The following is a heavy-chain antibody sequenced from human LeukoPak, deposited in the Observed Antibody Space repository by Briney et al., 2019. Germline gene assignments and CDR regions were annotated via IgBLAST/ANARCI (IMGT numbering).Heavy chain of an antibody. V-gene: IGHV3-7*05. CDR2: IKQDGSEK. Sequence: GGSLRLSCAASGFTFSNYWMGWVRQAPGKGLERVANIKQDGSEKYYVDSVKGRFAISRDNAKKSLYLQMNSLRAEDTAVYYCARDKSVGATPFDYWGQGTLVTVSS. J-gene: IGHJ4*02. D-gene: IGHD1-26*01. CDR1: GFTFSNYW. CDR3: ARDKSVGATPFDY.